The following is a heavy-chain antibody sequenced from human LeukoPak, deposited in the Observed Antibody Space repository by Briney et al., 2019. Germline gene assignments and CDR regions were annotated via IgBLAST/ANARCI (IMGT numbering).Heavy chain of an antibody. D-gene: IGHD5-18*01. Sequence: GGTLRLSCAASGFTFSSYGMSWVRQAPGKGLEWVSSISNSNSYIYYADSVKGRFTISRDNAKNSLYLQMNSLRAEDTAMYYCTSGIYSYGLRDYWGQGTLVTVSS. J-gene: IGHJ4*02. CDR2: ISNSNSYI. CDR1: GFTFSSYG. CDR3: TSGIYSYGLRDY. V-gene: IGHV3-21*01.